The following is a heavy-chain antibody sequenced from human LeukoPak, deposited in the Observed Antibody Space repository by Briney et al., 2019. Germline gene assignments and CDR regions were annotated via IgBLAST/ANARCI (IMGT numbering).Heavy chain of an antibody. J-gene: IGHJ4*02. CDR2: ISGSGGST. D-gene: IGHD3-9*01. Sequence: GGSLRLSCAASGFTFSSYAMSWVRQAPGKGLEWASGISGSGGSTFYADSVKGRFTISRDNSKNTLYLQVNSLRAEDTAVYYCAKDHYDILTGYYPPKNWGQGTPVTVSS. V-gene: IGHV3-23*01. CDR3: AKDHYDILTGYYPPKN. CDR1: GFTFSSYA.